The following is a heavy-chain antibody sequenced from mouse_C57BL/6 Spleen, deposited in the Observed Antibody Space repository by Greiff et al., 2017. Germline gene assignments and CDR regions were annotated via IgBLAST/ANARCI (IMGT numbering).Heavy chain of an antibody. CDR1: GFTFSSYT. CDR2: ISGGGGNT. D-gene: IGHD2-14*01. J-gene: IGHJ2*01. Sequence: EVMLVESGGGLVKPGGSLKLSCAASGFTFSSYTMSWVRQTPEKRLEWVATISGGGGNTYYPDSVKGRFTISRDNAKNTLYLQISSLRSEDTALYYCASVRRGFDYWGQGTTLTVSS. CDR3: ASVRRGFDY. V-gene: IGHV5-9*01.